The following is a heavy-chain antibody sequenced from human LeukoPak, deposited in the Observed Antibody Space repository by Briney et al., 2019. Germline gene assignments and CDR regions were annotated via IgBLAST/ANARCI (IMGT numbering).Heavy chain of an antibody. CDR3: ATDHLLHGSHWFDP. CDR2: INPNSGGT. D-gene: IGHD3-22*01. V-gene: IGHV1-2*02. Sequence: ASVKVSCKASGYTFTGYYIHWVRQVPGQGLEWMGWINPNSGGTNYAQKFQGRVTMTRDTSISTAYMELSRLTSDDTAVYYCATDHLLHGSHWFDPWGQGTLVAVSS. J-gene: IGHJ5*02. CDR1: GYTFTGYY.